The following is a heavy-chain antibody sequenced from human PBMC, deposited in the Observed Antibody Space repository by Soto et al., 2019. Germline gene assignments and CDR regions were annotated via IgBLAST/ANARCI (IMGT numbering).Heavy chain of an antibody. D-gene: IGHD6-19*01. CDR2: ISSSSSYI. Sequence: GGSLRLSCAASGFTFSSYSMNWVRQAPGKGLEWVSSISSSSSYIYYADSVKGRFTISRDNAKNSLYLQMNSLRAEDTAVYYCGGDGWPPTDYYYYYMDVWGKGTTVTVSS. CDR1: GFTFSSYS. V-gene: IGHV3-21*01. CDR3: GGDGWPPTDYYYYYMDV. J-gene: IGHJ6*03.